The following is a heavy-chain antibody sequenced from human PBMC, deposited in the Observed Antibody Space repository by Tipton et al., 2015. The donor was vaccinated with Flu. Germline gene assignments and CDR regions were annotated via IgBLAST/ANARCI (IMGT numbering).Heavy chain of an antibody. Sequence: TLSLTCTVSGGSISGYYWSWIRQPPGKGLEWIGWMHYGGSANYNSSLKSRVTISLDTSKNQFSLWLTSVTVADTAVYYCARNGHDCTNNWGQGTLVTVSS. J-gene: IGHJ4*02. D-gene: IGHD4-11*01. CDR3: ARNGHDCTNN. V-gene: IGHV4-59*01. CDR1: GGSISGYY. CDR2: MHYGGSA.